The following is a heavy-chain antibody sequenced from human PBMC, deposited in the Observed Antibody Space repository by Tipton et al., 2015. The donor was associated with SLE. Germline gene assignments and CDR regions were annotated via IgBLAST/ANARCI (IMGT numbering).Heavy chain of an antibody. CDR1: GFTFSSYA. CDR3: ARTSGFGELLHYFDY. D-gene: IGHD3-10*01. Sequence: GSLRLSCAASGFTFSSYAMSWVRQAPGKGLEWVSAISGSGGSTYYADSVKGRFTISRDNSKNTLYLQMNSLRAEDTAVYYCARTSGFGELLHYFDYWGQGTLVTVSS. V-gene: IGHV3-23*01. J-gene: IGHJ4*02. CDR2: ISGSGGST.